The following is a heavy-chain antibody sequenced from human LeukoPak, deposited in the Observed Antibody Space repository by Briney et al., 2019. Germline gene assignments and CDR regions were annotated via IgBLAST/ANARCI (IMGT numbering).Heavy chain of an antibody. CDR2: ISSSGSTI. Sequence: QPGGSLRLSWAASGFTFSSYEMNWVRQAPGKGLEWVSYISSSGSTIYYADSVKGRFTISRDNAKNSLYLQMNSLRAEDTAVYYCARSSGWTGAFDYWGQGTLVTVSS. V-gene: IGHV3-48*03. CDR1: GFTFSSYE. D-gene: IGHD6-19*01. J-gene: IGHJ4*02. CDR3: ARSSGWTGAFDY.